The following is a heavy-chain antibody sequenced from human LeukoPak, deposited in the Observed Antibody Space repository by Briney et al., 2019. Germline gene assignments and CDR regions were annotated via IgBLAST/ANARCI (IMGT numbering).Heavy chain of an antibody. V-gene: IGHV4-39*01. CDR3: ARHQQGVGAIIDY. D-gene: IGHD1-26*01. CDR2: IYYSGST. CDR1: GGSISSSNYY. Sequence: SETLSLTCTVSGGSISSSNYYWGWIRQPPGKGLEWIGSIYYSGSTYYNPSLKSRVTISVDTSKNQFSLKLSSVTAADTAVYYCARHQQGVGAIIDYWGQGTLVTVSS. J-gene: IGHJ4*02.